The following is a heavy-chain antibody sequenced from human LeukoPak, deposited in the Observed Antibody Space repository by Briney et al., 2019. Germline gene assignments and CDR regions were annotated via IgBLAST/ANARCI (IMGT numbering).Heavy chain of an antibody. D-gene: IGHD3-10*01. V-gene: IGHV3-7*01. Sequence: GGSLRLSCVASGFTFRRYWMTWVRQAPGKKPEWVANIKEDGSEKYYDDSVRGRFTISRDNAKSSLYLQMNSLRAEDTAVYYCARAYGRYFDYWGQGTLVTVSS. CDR1: GFTFRRYW. J-gene: IGHJ4*02. CDR2: IKEDGSEK. CDR3: ARAYGRYFDY.